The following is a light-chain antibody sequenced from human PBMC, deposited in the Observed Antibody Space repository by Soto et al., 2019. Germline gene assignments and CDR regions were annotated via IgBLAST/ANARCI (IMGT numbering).Light chain of an antibody. Sequence: EIVLTQSPGTLSLSPGERATLSCRASQSFSSYLAWYQQKPGQAPRLLISDASNRATGIPARFSGSGSGTDFTLTISSLEPEDFAVYYCHQRQYWPPITFGQGTRLEIK. CDR2: DAS. V-gene: IGKV3-11*01. CDR1: QSFSSY. CDR3: HQRQYWPPIT. J-gene: IGKJ5*01.